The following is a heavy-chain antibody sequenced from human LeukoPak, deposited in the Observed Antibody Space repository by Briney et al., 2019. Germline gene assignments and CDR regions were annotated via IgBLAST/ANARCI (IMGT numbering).Heavy chain of an antibody. CDR2: INPNSGGT. D-gene: IGHD3-22*01. J-gene: IGHJ3*02. Sequence: ASVKVSCKASGYTFTGYYMHWVRQAPGQGLEWMGWINPNSGGTNYAQKFQGRVTMTRDTSISTAYMELSRLRSDDTAVYYSARTLRNDDSSGYLYAFDIWGQGTMVTVSS. V-gene: IGHV1-2*02. CDR3: ARTLRNDDSSGYLYAFDI. CDR1: GYTFTGYY.